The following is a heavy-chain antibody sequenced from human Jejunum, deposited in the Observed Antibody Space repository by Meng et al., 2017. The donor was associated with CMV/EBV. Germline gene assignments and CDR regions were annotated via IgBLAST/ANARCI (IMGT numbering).Heavy chain of an antibody. Sequence: VQLVQAWAEVKKHGAAVKVSCKATAYIFNNYGVSWVRQTPGQWPEWMGWISAYTGNPHYAQHFQASFTMTTDASTSTAYMALRSLTFDDTAVYFCARGRRNEPLFDYWGQGTLVTVSS. J-gene: IGHJ4*02. CDR2: ISAYTGNP. D-gene: IGHD1-14*01. CDR3: ARGRRNEPLFDY. CDR1: AYIFNNYG. V-gene: IGHV1-18*01.